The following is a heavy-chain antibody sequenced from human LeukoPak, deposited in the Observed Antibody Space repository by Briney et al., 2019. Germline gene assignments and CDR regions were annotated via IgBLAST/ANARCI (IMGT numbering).Heavy chain of an antibody. CDR1: GFTFNDYS. CDR3: ARNRHDILTGYSPVDF. CDR2: ISGGSYTI. Sequence: GGSLRLSCAASGFTFNDYSMNWVRQAPGKGLEWVSYISGGSYTIYYADSVKGRFTISRDNAKNSLYLQMNSLRAEDTAVYYCARNRHDILTGYSPVDFWGQGNLVTVSS. D-gene: IGHD3-9*01. V-gene: IGHV3-48*01. J-gene: IGHJ4*02.